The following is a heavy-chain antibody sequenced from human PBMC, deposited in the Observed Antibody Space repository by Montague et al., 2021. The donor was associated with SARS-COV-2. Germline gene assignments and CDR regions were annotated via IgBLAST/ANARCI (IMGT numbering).Heavy chain of an antibody. CDR3: ARRGRKLLPVATTIGVFDI. CDR1: GGSISSNNYY. J-gene: IGHJ3*02. D-gene: IGHD5-12*01. CDR2: IYDSGST. V-gene: IGHV4-39*02. Sequence: SETLSLTCTVSGGSISSNNYYWDWIRQPPGKGLEWIGSIYDSGSTYYNPSLKSRVTISVDTSKNHFSLKLNSVTAADTAVYYCARRGRKLLPVATTIGVFDIWGQGTMVTVSS.